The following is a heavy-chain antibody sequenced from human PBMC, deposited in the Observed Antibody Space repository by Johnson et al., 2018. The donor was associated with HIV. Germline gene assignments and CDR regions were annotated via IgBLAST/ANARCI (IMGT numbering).Heavy chain of an antibody. D-gene: IGHD3-16*01. Sequence: VQLVESGGGVVQPGESLRLSCAASGFTFDDYGMSWVRQAPGQGLQWVSGIHWNGGTTTYAVSVKGRFTIYRDNAKNTLYLQMNSLRAEDTAVYYCAREKRWGLMITFGGPHAFDIWGQGTMVTVSS. J-gene: IGHJ3*02. V-gene: IGHV3-20*04. CDR3: AREKRWGLMITFGGPHAFDI. CDR1: GFTFDDYG. CDR2: IHWNGGTT.